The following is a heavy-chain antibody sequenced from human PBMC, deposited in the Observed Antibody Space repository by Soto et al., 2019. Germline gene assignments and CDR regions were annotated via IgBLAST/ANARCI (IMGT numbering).Heavy chain of an antibody. CDR3: AKDLRLGGIRNYYFDY. Sequence: QVQLVESGGGVVQPGRSLRLSCAASGFTFSSYGMHWVRQAPGKGLEWVAVISYDGSNKYYVDSVKGRFTISRDNSKNTLYLQMNSLRAEDTAVYYCAKDLRLGGIRNYYFDYWGQGTLVTVSS. J-gene: IGHJ4*02. V-gene: IGHV3-30*18. D-gene: IGHD1-7*01. CDR2: ISYDGSNK. CDR1: GFTFSSYG.